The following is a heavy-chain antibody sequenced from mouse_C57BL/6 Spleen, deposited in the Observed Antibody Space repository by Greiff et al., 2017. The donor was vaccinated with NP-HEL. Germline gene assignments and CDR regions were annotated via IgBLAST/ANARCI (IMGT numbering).Heavy chain of an antibody. CDR3: TGTLTAFDY. J-gene: IGHJ2*01. Sequence: EVKLQESGGGLVQPGGSMKLSCVASGFTFSNYWMNWVRQSPEKGLEWVAQIRLKSDNYATHYAESVKGRFTISRDDSKSSVYLQMNNLRAEDTGIYYCTGTLTAFDYWGQGTTLTVSS. CDR2: IRLKSDNYAT. D-gene: IGHD4-1*01. CDR1: GFTFSNYW. V-gene: IGHV6-3*01.